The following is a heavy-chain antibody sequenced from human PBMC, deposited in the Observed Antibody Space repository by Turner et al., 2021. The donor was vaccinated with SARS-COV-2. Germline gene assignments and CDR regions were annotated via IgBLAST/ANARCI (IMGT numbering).Heavy chain of an antibody. D-gene: IGHD6-19*01. J-gene: IGHJ4*02. CDR1: VFTFSSYA. V-gene: IGHV3-30-3*01. CDR2: ISDDGSNK. CDR3: ARTNSSGWYGRGGLGY. Sequence: QVQLVESGGGVVQPGRSMRLSCAASVFTFSSYALHWVRQAPGKGLEWVAVISDDGSNKYYADSVKGRFTISRDNSKNTLYLQMNSLRAEDTAVYYCARTNSSGWYGRGGLGYWGQGTLVTVSS.